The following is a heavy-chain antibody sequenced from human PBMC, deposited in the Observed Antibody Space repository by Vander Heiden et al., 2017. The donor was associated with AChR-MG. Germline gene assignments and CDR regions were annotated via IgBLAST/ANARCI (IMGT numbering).Heavy chain of an antibody. CDR3: ARGYSSLFGFDP. V-gene: IGHV3-23*01. CDR2: ISGSGGST. CDR1: GFTFSSYA. D-gene: IGHD6-19*01. J-gene: IGHJ5*02. Sequence: EVQLLESGGGLVQPGGSLRLSCAASGFTFSSYAMSWVRQAPGKGLEWVSAISGSGGSTYYADSVKGRFTISRDNSKNTLYLQMNSLRAEDTAVYYCARGYSSLFGFDPWGQGTLVTVSS.